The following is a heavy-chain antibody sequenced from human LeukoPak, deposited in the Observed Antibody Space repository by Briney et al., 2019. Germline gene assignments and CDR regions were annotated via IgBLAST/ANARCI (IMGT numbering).Heavy chain of an antibody. D-gene: IGHD3-22*01. J-gene: IGHJ4*02. V-gene: IGHV1-18*01. Sequence: SVKVSCKGSGYTFTSYGISWVRQAPGQGLEWMGWISGYNGHTKYAQKFQGRVTMTTDTSTSTAYMELRSLTSDDTAVFYCARGLPPRRNYDSSGYYSYYFDYWGQGTLVTVSS. CDR1: GYTFTSYG. CDR3: ARGLPPRRNYDSSGYYSYYFDY. CDR2: ISGYNGHT.